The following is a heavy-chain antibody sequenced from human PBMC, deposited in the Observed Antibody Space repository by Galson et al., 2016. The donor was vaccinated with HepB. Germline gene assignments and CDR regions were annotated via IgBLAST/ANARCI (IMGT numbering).Heavy chain of an antibody. Sequence: SLRLSCAASGFTFSSYGMHWVRQAPGKGLEWVAVISYDGSNKYYADSVKGRFTISRDNSKNTLYLQMNSLRAEDTAVYYCATPYYDFWSGYNPFDYWGQGTLVTGSS. J-gene: IGHJ4*02. CDR3: ATPYYDFWSGYNPFDY. CDR2: ISYDGSNK. CDR1: GFTFSSYG. D-gene: IGHD3-3*01. V-gene: IGHV3-30*03.